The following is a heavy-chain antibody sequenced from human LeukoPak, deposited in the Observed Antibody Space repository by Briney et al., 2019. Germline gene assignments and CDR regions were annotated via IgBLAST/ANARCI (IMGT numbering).Heavy chain of an antibody. V-gene: IGHV1-2*02. Sequence: GASVKVSCKASGYTFTDYYMHWVRQAPGQGLEWMGWINPNSGGTKYAQKFQGRVTMTRDTSISTAYMELSRLRSDDTAVYYCASGDDSRYYFDYWGQGTLVTVSS. CDR2: INPNSGGT. CDR1: GYTFTDYY. CDR3: ASGDDSRYYFDY. D-gene: IGHD3-22*01. J-gene: IGHJ4*02.